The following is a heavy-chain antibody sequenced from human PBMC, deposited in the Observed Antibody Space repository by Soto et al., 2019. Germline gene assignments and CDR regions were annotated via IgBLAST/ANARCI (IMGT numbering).Heavy chain of an antibody. J-gene: IGHJ4*02. V-gene: IGHV3-23*01. CDR2: VSRGGST. D-gene: IGHD2-15*01. CDR3: AKRRGAGGHFDY. CDR1: GFTFTSYA. Sequence: GGSLRLSCASSGFTFTSYAMGWVRQAPGKGLECVSVVSRGGSTHYADSVTGRFIVSRDNSKNTVSLQMNSLRADDTAVYYCAKRRGAGGHFDYWGQGALVTVSS.